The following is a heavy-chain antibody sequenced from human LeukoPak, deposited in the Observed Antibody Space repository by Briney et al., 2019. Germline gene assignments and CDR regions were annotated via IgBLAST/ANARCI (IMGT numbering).Heavy chain of an antibody. J-gene: IGHJ4*02. CDR2: VYPNSGGT. V-gene: IGHV1-2*02. D-gene: IGHD3-9*01. CDR3: ARDLTAYLGADY. Sequence: ASVKVSCKASGYTFTGYYIHWVRQAPGQGLEWMGWVYPNSGGTKYAQEFQGRVTMTSDTSISTAYMDLSSLRSDDTAVYYCARDLTAYLGADYWGQGTLVTVSS. CDR1: GYTFTGYY.